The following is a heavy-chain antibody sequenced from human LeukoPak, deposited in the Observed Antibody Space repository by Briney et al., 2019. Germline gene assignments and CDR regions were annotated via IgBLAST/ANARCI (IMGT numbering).Heavy chain of an antibody. CDR2: IYYSGST. D-gene: IGHD4-17*01. V-gene: IGHV4-39*07. Sequence: SETLSLTCTVSGGSISSSSYYWGWIRQPPGKGLEWIGSIYYSGSTYYNPSLKSRVTISVDTSKNQFSLKLSSVTAADTAVYYCVGTGKKEDYDDYEAFDYWGQGTLVTVSS. CDR1: GGSISSSSYY. J-gene: IGHJ4*02. CDR3: VGTGKKEDYDDYEAFDY.